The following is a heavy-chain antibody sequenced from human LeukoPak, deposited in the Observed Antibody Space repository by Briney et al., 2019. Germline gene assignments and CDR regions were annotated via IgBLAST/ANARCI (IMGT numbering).Heavy chain of an antibody. Sequence: GGSLRLSCAASGFTFSTYSMNWVRQAPGKGLEWVSSISSSGSYKYYADSAKGRFTISRDNAKKSLYLQMNSLRAEDTAVYYCARDRSSYYFDYWGQGTLVTVSS. CDR3: ARDRSSYYFDY. J-gene: IGHJ4*02. V-gene: IGHV3-21*01. CDR1: GFTFSTYS. CDR2: ISSSGSYK.